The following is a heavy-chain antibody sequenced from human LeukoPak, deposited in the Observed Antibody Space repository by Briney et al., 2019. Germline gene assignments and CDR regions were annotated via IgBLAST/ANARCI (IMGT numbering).Heavy chain of an antibody. CDR2: IYYSGST. V-gene: IGHV4-31*03. CDR1: GGSISSYSYY. CDR3: ARELISPGAFDI. J-gene: IGHJ3*02. Sequence: SETLSLTCTVSGGSISSYSYYWSWIRQHPGKGLEWIGYIYYSGSTYYNPSLKSRVTISVDTSKNQFSLKLSSVTAADTAVYYCARELISPGAFDIWGQGTMVTVSS.